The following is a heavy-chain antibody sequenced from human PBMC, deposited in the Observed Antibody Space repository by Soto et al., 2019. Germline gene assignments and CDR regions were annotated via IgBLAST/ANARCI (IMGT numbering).Heavy chain of an antibody. CDR1: GFPFSTTD. J-gene: IGHJ5*02. Sequence: MQSGGGFVQPGGSLRLACAASGFPFSTTDMSWVRQAPGKGLEWVSTIDGSGATRYYADSVRGRFTISRDNSKNTVYLQMDGLRVDDTAFYYCAKNSGWFNTWGQGDLVIVSS. CDR3: AKNSGWFNT. V-gene: IGHV3-23*01. CDR2: IDGSGATR. D-gene: IGHD3-10*01.